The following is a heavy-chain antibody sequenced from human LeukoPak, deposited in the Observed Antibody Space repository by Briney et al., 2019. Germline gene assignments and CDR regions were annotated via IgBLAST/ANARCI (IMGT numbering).Heavy chain of an antibody. D-gene: IGHD3-10*01. Sequence: GGSLRLSCAASGFTFSTYEINWVRQAPGKGLEWVSYIGSSGSTIYYADSVKGRFTISRDNAKNSLYLQMNSLRAEDTAVYYCARDYYGSGSYPLFDYWGQGTLVTVSS. J-gene: IGHJ4*02. CDR1: GFTFSTYE. CDR3: ARDYYGSGSYPLFDY. CDR2: IGSSGSTI. V-gene: IGHV3-48*03.